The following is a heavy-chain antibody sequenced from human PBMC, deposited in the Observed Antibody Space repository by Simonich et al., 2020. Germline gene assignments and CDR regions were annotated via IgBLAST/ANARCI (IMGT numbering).Heavy chain of an antibody. V-gene: IGHV4-34*01. Sequence: QVQLQQWGAGLLKPSETLSLTCAVYGGSFSGYYWSWIRQPPGKGLEWMGESNHSGSTNYTPTLKSRVTISVDTSKNQFSLKLSSVTAADTAVYYCARRGYYNFWSGYEYFQHWGQGTLVTVSS. CDR2: SNHSGST. J-gene: IGHJ1*01. CDR3: ARRGYYNFWSGYEYFQH. CDR1: GGSFSGYY. D-gene: IGHD3-3*01.